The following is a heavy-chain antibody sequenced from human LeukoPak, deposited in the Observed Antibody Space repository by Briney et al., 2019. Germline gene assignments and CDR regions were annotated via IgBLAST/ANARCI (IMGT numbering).Heavy chain of an antibody. J-gene: IGHJ4*02. CDR3: ARSYSSGWYIDY. CDR1: GGSISSSSYH. CDR2: IHFSGST. Sequence: PSETLSLTCTVSGGSISSSSYHWGWIRQPPGKGLEWIGNIHFSGSTYYNPSLKSRVTISVDTSKNQFSLILSSVTAADTAVYYCARSYSSGWYIDYWGQGTLVTVSP. D-gene: IGHD6-19*01. V-gene: IGHV4-39*01.